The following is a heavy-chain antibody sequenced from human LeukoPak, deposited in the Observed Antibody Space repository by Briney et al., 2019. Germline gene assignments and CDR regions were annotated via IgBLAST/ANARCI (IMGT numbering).Heavy chain of an antibody. CDR1: RFTFSTYW. CDR3: AKSGLNRFDY. V-gene: IGHV3-23*01. J-gene: IGHJ4*02. D-gene: IGHD2-15*01. Sequence: GGSLRLSCAASRFTFSTYWMHWVRQAPGKGLEWVSSFSGSGGNTYYADSVKGRFTISRDNSKNTLYLQMNSLRAEDTAVYYCAKSGLNRFDYWGQGTLVTVSS. CDR2: FSGSGGNT.